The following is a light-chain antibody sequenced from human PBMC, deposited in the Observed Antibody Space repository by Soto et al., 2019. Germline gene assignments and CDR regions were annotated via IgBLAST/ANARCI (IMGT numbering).Light chain of an antibody. J-gene: IGKJ2*01. Sequence: DLQLTQSPSSLSPSVGDRITLSCRASQSISRNLNWYQQMPGKAPSLLIYAARDLQSGVPGRFSGSGSGTEFNLTISSLQPEDLATYYCQQSHSTPYTFGQGTKQEI. V-gene: IGKV1-39*01. CDR1: QSISRN. CDR3: QQSHSTPYT. CDR2: AAR.